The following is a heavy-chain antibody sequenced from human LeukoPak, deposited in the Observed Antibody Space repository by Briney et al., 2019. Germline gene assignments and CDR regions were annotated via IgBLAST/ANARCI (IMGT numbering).Heavy chain of an antibody. V-gene: IGHV3-23*01. Sequence: PGGSLRLSCAASGFTFDIYAMTWVRQAPGKGPDWVSGISASANSTYYADSVKGRFTISRDNSKNTLYLQMNSLRAEDTAVYYCARVAGGYREDYWGQGTLVTVSS. J-gene: IGHJ4*02. CDR1: GFTFDIYA. D-gene: IGHD5-18*01. CDR2: ISASANST. CDR3: ARVAGGYREDY.